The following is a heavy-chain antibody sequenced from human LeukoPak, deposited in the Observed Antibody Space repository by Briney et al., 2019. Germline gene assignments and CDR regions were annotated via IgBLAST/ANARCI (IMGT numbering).Heavy chain of an antibody. CDR2: TIPIFGTA. J-gene: IGHJ3*02. CDR1: GGTFSSYA. D-gene: IGHD3-22*01. V-gene: IGHV1-69*05. Sequence: VASVKVSCKASGGTFSSYAISWVRQAPGQGLEWMGGTIPIFGTANYAQKFQSRVTITTDESTSTAYMELSSLRSEDTAVYYCAREYYYDSSGYGHDAFDIWGQGTMVTVSS. CDR3: AREYYYDSSGYGHDAFDI.